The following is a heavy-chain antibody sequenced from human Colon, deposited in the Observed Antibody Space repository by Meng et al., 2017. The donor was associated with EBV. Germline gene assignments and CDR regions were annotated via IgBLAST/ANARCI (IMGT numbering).Heavy chain of an antibody. D-gene: IGHD6-13*01. CDR1: GGFISNGGYS. V-gene: IGHV4-30-4*01. Sequence: QLPVQWFDPGLWNPSQTLPLPGLVSGGFISNGGYSWSWIRQPPGKGLEWIGYIYYSGSTYFNPSLKSRSFMSVDTSKNQFSLSLNSVTAADTAVYYCAREENTSGWYYHWGQGTLVTVSS. CDR3: AREENTSGWYYH. J-gene: IGHJ4*02. CDR2: IYYSGST.